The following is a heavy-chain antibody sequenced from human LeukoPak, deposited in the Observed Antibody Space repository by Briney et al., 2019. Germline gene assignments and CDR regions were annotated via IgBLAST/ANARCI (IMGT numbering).Heavy chain of an antibody. V-gene: IGHV1-46*01. CDR3: ARGRGITVVGDVHGGDYYYYYMDV. CDR1: GYTFTSYY. J-gene: IGHJ6*03. Sequence: GASVKVSCKASGYTFTSYYMHWVRQAPGQGLEWMGIINPSGGSTSYAQKFQGRVTMTRDTSTSTVYMELSSLRSEDTAVYYCARGRGITVVGDVHGGDYYYYYMDVWGRGTTVTVSS. CDR2: INPSGGST. D-gene: IGHD3-10*01.